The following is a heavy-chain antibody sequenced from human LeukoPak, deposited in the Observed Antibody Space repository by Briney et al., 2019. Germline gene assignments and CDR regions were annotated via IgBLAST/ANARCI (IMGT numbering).Heavy chain of an antibody. V-gene: IGHV3-15*05. J-gene: IGHJ4*02. CDR2: IKPNTDGATT. D-gene: IGHD3-10*01. CDR3: TADLAGGSKAIDY. Sequence: PGGSLRLPCAVSGFTYIKVWMNWFRQAPGKGLEWVGRIKPNTDGATTHYAAPVAGRFTISRDDSKNTLSLQMNSLKIEDTAVYYCTADLAGGSKAIDYWGQGTLVTVSS. CDR1: GFTYIKVW.